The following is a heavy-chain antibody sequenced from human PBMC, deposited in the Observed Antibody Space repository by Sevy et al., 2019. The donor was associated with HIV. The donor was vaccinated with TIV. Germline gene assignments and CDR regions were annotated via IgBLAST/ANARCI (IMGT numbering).Heavy chain of an antibody. Sequence: GESLKISCAASGFTFSSYWMNWVRQAPGKGLGWVANIKEDGSDKYYVGSVKGRFTISRDNAQNSLYLEMNSLRAEDTAVYYCARWDVWGKGTTVTVSS. CDR2: IKEDGSDK. V-gene: IGHV3-7*01. CDR3: ARWDV. J-gene: IGHJ6*04. CDR1: GFTFSSYW.